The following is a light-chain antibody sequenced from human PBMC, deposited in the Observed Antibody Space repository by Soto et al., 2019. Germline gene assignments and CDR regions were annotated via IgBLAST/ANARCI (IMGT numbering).Light chain of an antibody. J-gene: IGLJ2*01. Sequence: QSVLTQPASVSGSPGQSITISCTGTSSDVGGYNYVSWYQQHPGKAPKLMIYDVSNRPSGVSNRFSGSKSGNTASLPISGLQAEDEADYDCSSYTSSSTLVVFGGGTKLTVL. CDR1: SSDVGGYNY. CDR3: SSYTSSSTLVV. CDR2: DVS. V-gene: IGLV2-14*01.